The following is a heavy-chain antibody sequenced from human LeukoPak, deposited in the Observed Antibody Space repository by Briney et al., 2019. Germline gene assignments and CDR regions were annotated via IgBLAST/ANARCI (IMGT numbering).Heavy chain of an antibody. CDR3: ASGGIAAAHTGY. J-gene: IGHJ4*02. CDR1: GYTFTSYG. Sequence: ASVKVSCKASGYTFTSYGISWVRQAPGQGLEWMGWISAYNGNTNYAQKFQGRVTMTRDTSISTAYMELSRLRSDDTAVYYCASGGIAAAHTGYWGQGTLVTVSS. V-gene: IGHV1-18*01. CDR2: ISAYNGNT. D-gene: IGHD6-13*01.